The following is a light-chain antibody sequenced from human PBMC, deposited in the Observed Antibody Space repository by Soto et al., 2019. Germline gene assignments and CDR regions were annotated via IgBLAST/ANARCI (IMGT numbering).Light chain of an antibody. CDR1: QSISSW. CDR2: EAY. V-gene: IGKV1-5*01. J-gene: IGKJ1*01. Sequence: DIQMTQSPSTLSASVGDRVTITCRASQSISSWLAWYQQKPGKAPKLQIYEAYNSESGVPSRFSGSGSGTEFTLTIRSLQPDDFATYYCKQYSSYWTFGQGTRVDIK. CDR3: KQYSSYWT.